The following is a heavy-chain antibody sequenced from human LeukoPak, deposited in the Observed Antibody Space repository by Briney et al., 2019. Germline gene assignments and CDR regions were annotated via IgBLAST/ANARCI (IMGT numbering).Heavy chain of an antibody. J-gene: IGHJ4*02. Sequence: PSETLSLTCAVYGGSFSGYYWSWIRQPPGKGLEWIGEINHSGSTNYSPSLKSRVTISVDTSKNQFSLKLSSVTAADTAVYYCARGRKVRGVITLDYWGQGTLVTVSS. D-gene: IGHD3-10*01. V-gene: IGHV4-34*01. CDR2: INHSGST. CDR1: GGSFSGYY. CDR3: ARGRKVRGVITLDY.